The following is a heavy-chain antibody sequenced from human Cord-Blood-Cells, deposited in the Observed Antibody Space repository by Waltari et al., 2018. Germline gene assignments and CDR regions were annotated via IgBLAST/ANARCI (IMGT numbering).Heavy chain of an antibody. Sequence: QVQLQASGPGLVKPSETLSLTCTVSGYSISSGYYWGWIRQPPGKGLEWIGSIYHSGSTYYNPSLKSRVTISVDTSKNQFSLKLSSVTAADTAVYYCARGGGYSYGYYFDYWGQGTLVTVSS. V-gene: IGHV4-38-2*02. CDR3: ARGGGYSYGYYFDY. CDR1: GYSISSGYY. CDR2: IYHSGST. D-gene: IGHD5-18*01. J-gene: IGHJ4*02.